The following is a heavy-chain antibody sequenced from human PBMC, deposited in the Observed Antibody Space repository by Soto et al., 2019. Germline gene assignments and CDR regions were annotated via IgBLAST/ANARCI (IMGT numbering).Heavy chain of an antibody. J-gene: IGHJ4*02. CDR2: ISYDGSNK. CDR3: ARGSGPTVIANFDY. Sequence: GGSLRLSCAASGFTFSSFAMHWVRQAPGKGLEWVSVISYDGSNKYYADSVKGRFTISRDNSKNTLSLQMNSLRAEDTAVYYCARGSGPTVIANFDYWGQGTLVTVSS. D-gene: IGHD4-17*01. CDR1: GFTFSSFA. V-gene: IGHV3-30-3*01.